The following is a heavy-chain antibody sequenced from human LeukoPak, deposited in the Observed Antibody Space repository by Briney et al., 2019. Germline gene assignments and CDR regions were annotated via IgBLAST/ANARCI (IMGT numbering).Heavy chain of an antibody. D-gene: IGHD3-9*01. CDR2: MNPNSGNT. Sequence: GASVKVSCKASGYTFTSYDINWVRQATGQGLEWMGWMNPNSGNTGYAQKFQGRVTMTRNTSISTAYMELSSLRSEDTAVYYCARGLWFGGYFDWLLSYFDYWGQGTLVTVSS. CDR1: GYTFTSYD. J-gene: IGHJ4*02. V-gene: IGHV1-8*01. CDR3: ARGLWFGGYFDWLLSYFDY.